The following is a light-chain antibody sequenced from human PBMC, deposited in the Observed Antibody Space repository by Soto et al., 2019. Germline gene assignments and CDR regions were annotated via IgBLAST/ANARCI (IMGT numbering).Light chain of an antibody. CDR3: QQYNNWPHT. CDR1: QSVNSH. V-gene: IGKV3-15*01. J-gene: IGKJ2*01. Sequence: EIVMTQSPATLSVSPGERATLSCRASQSVNSHLAWYQQKPGQTPSLLIYGASTRATGIPARFSGGGSGTEFTLTISSLKSEDFAGYYCQQYNNWPHTFGQGTKLEIK. CDR2: GAS.